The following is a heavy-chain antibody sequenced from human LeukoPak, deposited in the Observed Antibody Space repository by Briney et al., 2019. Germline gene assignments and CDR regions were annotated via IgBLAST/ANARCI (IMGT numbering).Heavy chain of an antibody. CDR1: GFTFSSYA. V-gene: IGHV3-30-3*01. D-gene: IGHD3-22*01. CDR3: ARGFPDHYDSEHFDY. CDR2: ISYDGSNK. J-gene: IGHJ4*02. Sequence: GGSLRLSCAASGFTFSSYAMHWVRQAPGKGLEWVAVISYDGSNKHYADSVKGRFTISRDNSKNTLYLQMNSLRAEDTAVYYCARGFPDHYDSEHFDYWGQGTLVTVSS.